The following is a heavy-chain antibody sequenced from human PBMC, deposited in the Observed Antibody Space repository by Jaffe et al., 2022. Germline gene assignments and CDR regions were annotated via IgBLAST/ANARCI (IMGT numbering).Heavy chain of an antibody. J-gene: IGHJ5*02. V-gene: IGHV3-23*01. CDR2: ISGGGGTT. Sequence: EVQLLESGGGLVQPGGSLRLSCAASGFTFSSYAMTWVRQAPGKGLEWVSVISGGGGTTIYADSVKGRFTISRDNSQNRLYLQMNSLRAEDTAVYYCARDAATTHEHWFDPWGQGTLVTVSS. CDR1: GFTFSSYA. D-gene: IGHD4-4*01. CDR3: ARDAATTHEHWFDP.